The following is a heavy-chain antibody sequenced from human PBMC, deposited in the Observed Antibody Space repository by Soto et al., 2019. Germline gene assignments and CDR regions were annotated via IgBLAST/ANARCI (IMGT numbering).Heavy chain of an antibody. V-gene: IGHV5-51*01. CDR1: GYSFTSYW. J-gene: IGHJ3*02. CDR2: IYPGDSDT. CDR3: ARLAADAFDI. Sequence: SGESLKITCKGSGYSFTSYWIGWVRQMPGKGLEWMGIIYPGDSDTRYSPSFQGQVTISADRSISTAYLQWSSLEASDTAMYYCARLAADAFDIWGQGTMVTVSS. D-gene: IGHD6-13*01.